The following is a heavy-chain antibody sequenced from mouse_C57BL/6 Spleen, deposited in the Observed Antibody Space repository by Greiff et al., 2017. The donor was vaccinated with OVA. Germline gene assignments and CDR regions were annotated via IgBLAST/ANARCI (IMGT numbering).Heavy chain of an antibody. V-gene: IGHV1-55*01. CDR3: ARGSIYYGKGDWYFDV. CDR1: GYTFTSYW. D-gene: IGHD2-1*01. CDR2: IYPGSGST. J-gene: IGHJ1*03. Sequence: VQLQQPGAELVKPGASVKMSCKASGYTFTSYWITWVKQRPGQGLEWIGDIYPGSGSTNYNEKFKSKATLTVDTSSSTAYMQLSSLTSEDSAVYYGARGSIYYGKGDWYFDVWGTGTTVTVSS.